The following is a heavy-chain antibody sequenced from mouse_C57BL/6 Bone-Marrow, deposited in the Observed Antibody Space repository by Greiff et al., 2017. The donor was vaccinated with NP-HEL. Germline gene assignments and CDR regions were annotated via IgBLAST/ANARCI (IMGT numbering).Heavy chain of an antibody. Sequence: EVKVVESGGGLVKPGGSLKLSCAASGFTFSSYAMSWVRQTPEKRLEWVATISDGGSYTYYPDNVKGRFTISRDNDKNNLYLQMSHLKSEDTAMYYCAREGWLSTFDYWGQGTTLTVSS. CDR2: ISDGGSYT. D-gene: IGHD2-3*01. CDR1: GFTFSSYA. J-gene: IGHJ2*01. CDR3: AREGWLSTFDY. V-gene: IGHV5-4*01.